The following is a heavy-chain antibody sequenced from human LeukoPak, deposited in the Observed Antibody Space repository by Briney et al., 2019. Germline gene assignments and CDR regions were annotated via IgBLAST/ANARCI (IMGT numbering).Heavy chain of an antibody. D-gene: IGHD2-2*02. J-gene: IGHJ4*02. CDR3: AKPESSYYTVGCDY. V-gene: IGHV3-23*01. CDR1: GFTFSSYA. CDR2: ISGSGGST. Sequence: GGSLRLSCAASGFTFSSYAMSWVRQAPGKGLEWVSAISGSGGSTYYADSVKGRFTISRDNSKNTLYLQMNSLRAEDTAVYYCAKPESSYYTVGCDYWGQGTLVTVSS.